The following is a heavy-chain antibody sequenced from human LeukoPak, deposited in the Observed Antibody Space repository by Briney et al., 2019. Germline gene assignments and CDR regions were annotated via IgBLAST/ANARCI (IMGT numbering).Heavy chain of an antibody. CDR2: IYYSGST. D-gene: IGHD3-10*01. J-gene: IGHJ5*02. CDR1: SGSISSYY. V-gene: IGHV4-59*08. Sequence: SETLSLTCTVSSGSISSYYWSWIRQPPGKGLEWIGNIYYSGSTNYNPSLKSRLTISVDTSKNQFSLKLTSVTAADTAVYYCARHDYYGSLNWFDPWGQGTLITVSS. CDR3: ARHDYYGSLNWFDP.